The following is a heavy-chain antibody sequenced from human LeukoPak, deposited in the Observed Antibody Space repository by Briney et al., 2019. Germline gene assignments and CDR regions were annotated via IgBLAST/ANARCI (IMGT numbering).Heavy chain of an antibody. V-gene: IGHV4-4*02. J-gene: IGHJ5*02. CDR3: ARGGNWFDP. Sequence: PSGTVSLTCAVSGGSISSSNWWSWVRQPPGKGLEWIGEIYHSGSTNYSPSLRSRVTISVDTSKNQFSLKLNSVTAADTAVYYCARGGNWFDPWGQGTLVTVSS. CDR1: GGSISSSNW. CDR2: IYHSGST.